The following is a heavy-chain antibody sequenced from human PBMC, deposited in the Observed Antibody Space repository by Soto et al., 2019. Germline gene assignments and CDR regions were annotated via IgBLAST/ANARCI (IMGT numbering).Heavy chain of an antibody. D-gene: IGHD6-13*01. V-gene: IGHV3-30*18. Sequence: GGSLRLSCAVSGFTFSDYGMHWVRQAPGKGLEWVAVMSYAGSYKYYADSVKGRFTISRDNSKNTLYLQMNSLRAEDTAVYYCAKRPGGGSWYPSWGQGTLVTVSS. CDR2: MSYAGSYK. CDR1: GFTFSDYG. CDR3: AKRPGGGSWYPS. J-gene: IGHJ4*02.